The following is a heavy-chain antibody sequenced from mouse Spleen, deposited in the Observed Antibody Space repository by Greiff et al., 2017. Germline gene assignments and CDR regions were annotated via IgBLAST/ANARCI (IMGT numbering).Heavy chain of an antibody. Sequence: QVHVKQPGAELVKPGASVKLSCKASGYTFTSYWMHWVKQRPGRGLEWIGRIDPNSGGTKYNEKFKSKATLTVDKPSSTAYMQLSSLTSEDSAVYYCARGLLHPFYYAMDYWGQGTSVTVSS. V-gene: IGHV1-72*01. CDR2: IDPNSGGT. J-gene: IGHJ4*01. D-gene: IGHD2-3*01. CDR3: ARGLLHPFYYAMDY. CDR1: GYTFTSYW.